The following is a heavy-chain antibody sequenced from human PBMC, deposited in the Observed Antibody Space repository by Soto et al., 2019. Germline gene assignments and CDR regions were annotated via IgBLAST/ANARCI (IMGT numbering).Heavy chain of an antibody. J-gene: IGHJ6*02. CDR1: GGSFSGYY. D-gene: IGHD3-10*01. CDR2: INHSGST. V-gene: IGHV4-34*01. Sequence: SETLSLTCAVYGGSFSGYYWSWIRQPPGKGLEWIGEINHSGSTNYNPSLKSRVTISVDTSKNQFSLKLSSVTAADTAVYYCARGGPSGVELYYYYGMDVWGQGTTVTSP. CDR3: ARGGPSGVELYYYYGMDV.